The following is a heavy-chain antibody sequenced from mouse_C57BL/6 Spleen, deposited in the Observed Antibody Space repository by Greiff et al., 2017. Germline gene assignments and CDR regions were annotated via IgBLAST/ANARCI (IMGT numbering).Heavy chain of an antibody. CDR3: ARRGSSHWYFDV. CDR1: GFTFRDYG. CDR2: ISSGSSTI. Sequence: VQLKESGGGLVKPGGSLKLSCAASGFTFRDYGMHWVRQAPEKGLEWVAYISSGSSTIYYADTVQGRFTISRDNAKNTLFLQMTSLRSEDTAMYYGARRGSSHWYFDVWGTGTTVTVSS. D-gene: IGHD1-1*01. V-gene: IGHV5-17*01. J-gene: IGHJ1*03.